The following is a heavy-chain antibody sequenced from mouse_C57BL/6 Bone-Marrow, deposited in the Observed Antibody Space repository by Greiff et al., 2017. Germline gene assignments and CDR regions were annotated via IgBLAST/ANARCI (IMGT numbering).Heavy chain of an antibody. Sequence: EVQLQQSGAELVRPGASVKLSCTASGFNIKDDYIHWVKQRPEQGLEWIGWIDPEIGDTEYASKFKGKATITSDTSSNTAYLQLSILTSEDTAGYYCSSFYGNYFDFWGQGTPLTVAS. D-gene: IGHD2-1*01. J-gene: IGHJ2*01. CDR2: IDPEIGDT. CDR1: GFNIKDDY. CDR3: SSFYGNYFDF. V-gene: IGHV14-4*01.